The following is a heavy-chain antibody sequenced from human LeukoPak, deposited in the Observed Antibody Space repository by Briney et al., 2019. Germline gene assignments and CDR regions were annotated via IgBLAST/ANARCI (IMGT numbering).Heavy chain of an antibody. CDR2: INHSGST. CDR3: ARKGGATAMVKPFDY. D-gene: IGHD5-18*01. CDR1: GGSFSGYY. V-gene: IGHV4-34*01. J-gene: IGHJ4*02. Sequence: SETLSLTCAVYGGSFSGYYWSWIRQLPGKGLEWIGEINHSGSTNYNPSLKSRVTISVDTSKNQFSLKLSSVTAADTAVYYCARKGGATAMVKPFDYWGQGTLVTVSS.